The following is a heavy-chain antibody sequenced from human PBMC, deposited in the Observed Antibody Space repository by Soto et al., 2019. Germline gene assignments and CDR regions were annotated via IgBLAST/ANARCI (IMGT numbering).Heavy chain of an antibody. D-gene: IGHD5-12*01. V-gene: IGHV3-30*18. J-gene: IGHJ4*02. Sequence: QVQLVESGGGVVQPGRSLRLSCAASGFTFTSFGMHWVRQAPGKGLEWVAVISYDGNDEQYADSVKGRFAISRDKSKNPRYLQMNSLRADDTAVYYCAKDHGEMATPTLGNGGQGTLVTVSS. CDR3: AKDHGEMATPTLGN. CDR1: GFTFTSFG. CDR2: ISYDGNDE.